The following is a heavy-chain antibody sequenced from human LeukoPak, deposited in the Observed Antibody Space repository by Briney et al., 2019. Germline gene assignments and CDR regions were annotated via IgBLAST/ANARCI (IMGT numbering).Heavy chain of an antibody. CDR3: ATGSSGYYFDY. D-gene: IGHD6-13*01. V-gene: IGHV1-24*01. J-gene: IGHJ4*02. CDR2: FDPEDGET. Sequence: WASVKVSCKVSGYTLTELSIQWVRQAPGKRLEWMGGFDPEDGETIYSQKFQGRVTMTEYTSTDTAYMELSSLRSEDTAVYYCATGSSGYYFDYWGQGTLATVPS. CDR1: GYTLTELS.